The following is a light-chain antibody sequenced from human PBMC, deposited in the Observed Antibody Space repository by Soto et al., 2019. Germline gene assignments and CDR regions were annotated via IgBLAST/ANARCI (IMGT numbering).Light chain of an antibody. V-gene: IGLV1-36*01. CDR2: YDD. CDR3: AAWDDSLNGVV. J-gene: IGLJ2*01. Sequence: QSVLTQPPSVSAAPRQRVTISCSGSSSNIGNNAVNWYQQLPGKAPKLLIYYDDLLPSGVSDRFSGSKSGTSASLAISGLQSEDEADYYCAAWDDSLNGVVFGRGTKVTVL. CDR1: SSNIGNNA.